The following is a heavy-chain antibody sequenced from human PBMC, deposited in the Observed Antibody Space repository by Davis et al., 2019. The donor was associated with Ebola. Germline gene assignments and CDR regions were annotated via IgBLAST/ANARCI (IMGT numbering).Heavy chain of an antibody. CDR2: VSGSGGST. V-gene: IGHV3-23*01. J-gene: IGHJ6*02. CDR3: ARGGYCSSTSCFSRDYYYGLDV. D-gene: IGHD2-2*01. CDR1: GFTFSSYA. Sequence: PGGSLRLSCAASGFTFSSYAMSWVRQAPGKGLEWVSAVSGSGGSTYYGDSVKGRFTISRDNSKNTLYLQMNSLRAEDTAIYYCARGGYCSSTSCFSRDYYYGLDVWGQGTTVTVSS.